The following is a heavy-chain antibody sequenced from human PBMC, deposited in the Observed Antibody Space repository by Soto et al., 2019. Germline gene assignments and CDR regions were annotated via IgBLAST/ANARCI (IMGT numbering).Heavy chain of an antibody. CDR3: ASVPVVIAFDA. CDR1: GYNLTSYY. D-gene: IGHD3-3*01. J-gene: IGHJ3*01. V-gene: IGHV1-46*01. Sequence: VASVKVSCKASGYNLTSYYMHWVRQAPGQGLEWMGLINPSGGSTSYAQKFQGRVTMTRDTSTRTVYLELSSLTSGDTAVYYCASVPVVIAFDAWGQGTRGTVS. CDR2: INPSGGST.